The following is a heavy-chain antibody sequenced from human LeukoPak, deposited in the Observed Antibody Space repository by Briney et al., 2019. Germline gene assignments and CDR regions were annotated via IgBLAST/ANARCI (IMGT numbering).Heavy chain of an antibody. CDR1: GFTFSSYW. J-gene: IGHJ4*02. CDR3: ARDVEVAAFDS. CDR2: IKRDGSDK. V-gene: IGHV3-7*04. Sequence: GGSLRLCCAASGFTFSSYWMSWVRQAPGKGLEWVANIKRDGSDKYYVDSVKGRFTISRDNAKNSLYLQMNSLRVEDTAVYYCARDVEVAAFDSWGQGTLVTVSS. D-gene: IGHD6-19*01.